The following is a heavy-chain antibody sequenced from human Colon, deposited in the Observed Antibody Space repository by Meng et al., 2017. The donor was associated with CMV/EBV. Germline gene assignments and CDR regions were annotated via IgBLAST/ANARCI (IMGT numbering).Heavy chain of an antibody. J-gene: IGHJ4*02. CDR1: GFTFSDYA. CDR2: ISGGGVNT. Sequence: GGSLKLSCTGSGFTFSDYAMTWVRQVPGKGMEWVSGISGGGVNTYYADAVKGRFTISRDNSKNAIYLQMNSMRIGDPAIYYFAKDLFPRASRFLEWILGHWGQGTEVTVSS. D-gene: IGHD3-3*01. CDR3: AKDLFPRASRFLEWILGH. V-gene: IGHV3-23*01.